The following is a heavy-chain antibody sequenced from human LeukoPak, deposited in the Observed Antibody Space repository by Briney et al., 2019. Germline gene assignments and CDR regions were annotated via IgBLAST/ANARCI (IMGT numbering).Heavy chain of an antibody. J-gene: IGHJ4*02. V-gene: IGHV4-59*01. CDR1: GGSIGSYY. CDR2: IYYSGST. CDR3: ARRNPVGGYFEY. D-gene: IGHD2-15*01. Sequence: SETLSLTCTVSGGSIGSYYWSWIRQPPGKGLEWIGYIYYSGSTNCNPSLKSRVTISVDTSKNQFSLKLSSVTAADTAVYYCARRNPVGGYFEYWGRGALVTVSS.